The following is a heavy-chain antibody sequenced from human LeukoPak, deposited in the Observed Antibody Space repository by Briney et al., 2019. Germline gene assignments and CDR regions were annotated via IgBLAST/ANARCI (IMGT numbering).Heavy chain of an antibody. CDR1: GFTFSSYS. CDR3: AGGSRGYFDY. J-gene: IGHJ4*02. Sequence: QPGGSLRLSCAASGFTFSSYSMNWVRQAPGKGLEWVGRIRNKATSYTTEYAASVKGRFTISRDDSKNSVYLQMNNLQTEDTAVYYCAGGSRGYFDYWGQGTLVTVSS. D-gene: IGHD5-12*01. V-gene: IGHV3-72*01. CDR2: IRNKATSYTT.